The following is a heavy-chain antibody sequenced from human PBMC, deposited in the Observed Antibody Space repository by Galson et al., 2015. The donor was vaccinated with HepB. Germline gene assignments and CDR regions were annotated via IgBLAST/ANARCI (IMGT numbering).Heavy chain of an antibody. V-gene: IGHV3-20*04. Sequence: SLRLSCAASGFTFDDYAMSWVRQAPGKGLDWVSGINWNGAGTYYADSVKGRFTISRDNANNSLYLEMNGLRGEDTAFYYCARRRLRAEGGAFDYWGQGILVTVSS. D-gene: IGHD1-26*01. J-gene: IGHJ4*02. CDR1: GFTFDDYA. CDR2: INWNGAGT. CDR3: ARRRLRAEGGAFDY.